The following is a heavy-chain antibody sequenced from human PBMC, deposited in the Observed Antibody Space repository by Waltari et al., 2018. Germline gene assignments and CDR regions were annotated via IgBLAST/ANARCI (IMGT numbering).Heavy chain of an antibody. D-gene: IGHD2-2*01. Sequence: EVQLLESGGGLVQPGGSLRLSCAASGFTFSSYAMSWVRQAPGTGSEWVSAIRGSGGSTDYADSVKGRFTISRDNSKNTLYLQMNSLRAEDTAVYYCAKDLPLGYCSSTSCLYGMDVWGQGTTVTVSS. CDR1: GFTFSSYA. V-gene: IGHV3-23*01. CDR3: AKDLPLGYCSSTSCLYGMDV. J-gene: IGHJ6*02. CDR2: IRGSGGST.